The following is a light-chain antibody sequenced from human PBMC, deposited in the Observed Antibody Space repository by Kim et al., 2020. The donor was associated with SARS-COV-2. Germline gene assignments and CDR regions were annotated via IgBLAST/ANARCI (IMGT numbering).Light chain of an antibody. CDR3: QQYYINPPT. CDR1: QGISNY. CDR2: AAS. Sequence: GDRVTITCRASQGISNYLAWYQQNPGKAPKLLIYAASTLESWVPSRFSGSGSGTEFTLTISSLRPEDFATYYCQQYYINPPTFGQGTKVDIK. J-gene: IGKJ1*01. V-gene: IGKV1-9*01.